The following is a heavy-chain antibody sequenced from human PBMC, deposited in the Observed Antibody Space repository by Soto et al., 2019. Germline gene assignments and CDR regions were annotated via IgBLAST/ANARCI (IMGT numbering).Heavy chain of an antibody. V-gene: IGHV3-30-3*01. CDR3: ARAESYWYFDL. Sequence: QVQLVESGGGVVQPGRSLRLSCAASGFPFSSYAMHWVRQAPGKGLEWVAVISYDGSNKYYADSVKGRFTISRDNSKNTLYLQMNSLRAEDTAVYYCARAESYWYFDLWGRGTLVTVSS. CDR1: GFPFSSYA. J-gene: IGHJ2*01. CDR2: ISYDGSNK.